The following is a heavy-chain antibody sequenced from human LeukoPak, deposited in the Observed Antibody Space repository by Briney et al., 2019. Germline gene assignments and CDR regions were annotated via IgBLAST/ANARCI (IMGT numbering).Heavy chain of an antibody. D-gene: IGHD1-26*01. CDR1: GFTFSSYA. J-gene: IGHJ3*02. V-gene: IGHV3-30-3*01. Sequence: QAGGSLRLSCAASGFTFSSYAMSWVRQAPGKGLEWVAVISYDGSNKYYADSVKGRFTISRDNSKNTLYLQMNSLRAEDTAVYYCARGQLVGATIGGAFDIWGQGTMVTVSS. CDR2: ISYDGSNK. CDR3: ARGQLVGATIGGAFDI.